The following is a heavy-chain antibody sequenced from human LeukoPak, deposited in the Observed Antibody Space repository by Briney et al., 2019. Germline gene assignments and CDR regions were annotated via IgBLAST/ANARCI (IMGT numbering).Heavy chain of an antibody. Sequence: GASVKVSCKAPGGTFSSYAISWVRQAPGQGLEWMGRIIPIFGIANYAQKFQDRVTITADKSTSTAYMELSSLRSEDTAVYYCARCYGDYEYNWFDPWGQGTLVTVSS. CDR2: IIPIFGIA. D-gene: IGHD4-17*01. CDR1: GGTFSSYA. CDR3: ARCYGDYEYNWFDP. V-gene: IGHV1-69*04. J-gene: IGHJ5*02.